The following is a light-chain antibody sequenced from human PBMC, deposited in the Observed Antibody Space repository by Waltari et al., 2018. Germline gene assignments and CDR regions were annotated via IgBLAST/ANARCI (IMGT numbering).Light chain of an antibody. CDR1: ALPKRY. V-gene: IGLV3-25*03. Sequence: SYELTQPPSVSVSPGQTARISCSGDALPKRYGYWYQQRPGQAPVPVMSRDIVRPSGIPERFSGSTSGTTVTLTSSGVQAEDEADYYCQSADSSGSYVVFGGGTKLTVL. CDR2: RDI. CDR3: QSADSSGSYVV. J-gene: IGLJ3*02.